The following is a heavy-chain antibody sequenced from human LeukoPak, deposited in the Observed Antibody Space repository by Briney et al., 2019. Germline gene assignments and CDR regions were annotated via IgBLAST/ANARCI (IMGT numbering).Heavy chain of an antibody. CDR2: INHSGST. CDR1: GGSFSGYY. D-gene: IGHD2-2*01. J-gene: IGHJ5*02. V-gene: IGHV4-34*01. CDR3: ARGPYCSSTSCYHHNWFDP. Sequence: SETLFLTCAVYGGSFSGYYWSWIRQPPGKGLEWIGEINHSGSTNYNPSLKSRVTISVDTSKNQFSLKLSSVTAADTAVYYCARGPYCSSTSCYHHNWFDPWGQGTLVTVSS.